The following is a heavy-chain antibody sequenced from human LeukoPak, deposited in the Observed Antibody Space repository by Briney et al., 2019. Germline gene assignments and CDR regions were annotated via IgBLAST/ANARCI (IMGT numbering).Heavy chain of an antibody. CDR1: GYSFTSYW. D-gene: IGHD5-18*01. Sequence: GESLKISCKGSGYSFTSYWIGWVRQMPGKGLEWMGIIYPGDSDTRYSPSFQGQVAISADKSISTAYLQWSSLKASDTAMYYCARQTPVDTAMVTSMDYWGQGTLVTVSS. CDR3: ARQTPVDTAMVTSMDY. CDR2: IYPGDSDT. J-gene: IGHJ4*02. V-gene: IGHV5-51*01.